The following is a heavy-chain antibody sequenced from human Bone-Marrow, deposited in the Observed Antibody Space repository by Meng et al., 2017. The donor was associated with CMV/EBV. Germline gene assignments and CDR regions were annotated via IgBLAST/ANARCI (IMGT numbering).Heavy chain of an antibody. V-gene: IGHV3-30*12. Sequence: GGSLRLSCAASGFTFSSYGMHWVRQAPGKGLEWVAVISYDGSNKYYADSVKGRFTISRDNSKNTLYLQMNSLRAEDTAVYYCVLRLPAWDFDYWGQGTLVTVSS. CDR2: ISYDGSNK. CDR1: GFTFSSYG. J-gene: IGHJ4*02. D-gene: IGHD5-12*01. CDR3: VLRLPAWDFDY.